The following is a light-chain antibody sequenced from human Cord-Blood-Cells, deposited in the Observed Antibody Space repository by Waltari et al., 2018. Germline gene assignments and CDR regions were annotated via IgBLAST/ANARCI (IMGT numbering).Light chain of an antibody. Sequence: IVMTHSPYSLAVSLGERATINCKSSQSVLYSSNNKNYLAWYQQKPGQPPKLLIYWASTREAGLADRFSGSGSGTDFNLTISSLQAEDVAVYYCQQYYSTLTFGGGTKVEIK. CDR1: QSVLYSSNNKNY. J-gene: IGKJ4*01. V-gene: IGKV4-1*01. CDR3: QQYYSTLT. CDR2: WAS.